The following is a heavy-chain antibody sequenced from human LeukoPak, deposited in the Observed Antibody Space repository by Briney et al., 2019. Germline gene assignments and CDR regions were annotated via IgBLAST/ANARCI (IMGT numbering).Heavy chain of an antibody. CDR1: GYTFTGYY. V-gene: IGHV1-2*02. J-gene: IGHJ6*03. Sequence: GASVKVSCKASGYTFTGYYMHCVRQAPGQGLQWMGWINPNSGVTNYAQKFQGRVTMTRDTSISTAYMGLSRLRSDDTAVYYCARDNELRYFDWSPRYYYYYYMDVWGKGTTVTDSS. CDR3: ARDNELRYFDWSPRYYYYYYMDV. CDR2: INPNSGVT. D-gene: IGHD3-9*01.